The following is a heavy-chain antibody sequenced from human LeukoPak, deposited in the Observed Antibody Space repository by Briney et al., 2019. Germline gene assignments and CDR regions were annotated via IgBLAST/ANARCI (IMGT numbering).Heavy chain of an antibody. CDR1: GFTFSNYA. V-gene: IGHV3-23*01. Sequence: PGGSLRLSCSASGFTFSNYAMSWVRQAPGKGLEWVSSISGNGGNTYYADSVKGRFTISRGNSRNTLYLQMNSPRAEDTAVYYCAKDRTFYPYFFDYWGQGTLVTVSS. CDR3: AKDRTFYPYFFDY. D-gene: IGHD2/OR15-2a*01. J-gene: IGHJ4*02. CDR2: ISGNGGNT.